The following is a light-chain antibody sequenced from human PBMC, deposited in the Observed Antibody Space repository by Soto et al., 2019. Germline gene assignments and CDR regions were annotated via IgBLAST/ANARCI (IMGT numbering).Light chain of an antibody. J-gene: IGLJ2*01. CDR3: SSYTSSSTSVV. V-gene: IGLV2-14*01. Sequence: QSALTQPASVSGSPGQSITISCTGTSSDVGGYNYVSWYQQHPGKAPKLMIYEVSNRPSGVSNRFSGSKSGNTASLTISGLQAEDEADYYCSSYTSSSTSVVFGGVTKLTVL. CDR1: SSDVGGYNY. CDR2: EVS.